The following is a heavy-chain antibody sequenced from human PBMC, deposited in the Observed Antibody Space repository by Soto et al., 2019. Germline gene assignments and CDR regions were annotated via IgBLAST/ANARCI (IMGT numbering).Heavy chain of an antibody. CDR2: IIPVFGRP. J-gene: IGHJ1*01. Sequence: SVKVSCKASGGTFSSFGISWVRQAPGQGLEWMGGIIPVFGRPNYAQRFRGRLTITADESTNTSYTELIDLTSEDTAVYYCAREASGYDFWGQGTQVTVSS. V-gene: IGHV1-69*13. CDR3: AREASGYDF. CDR1: GGTFSSFG. D-gene: IGHD5-12*01.